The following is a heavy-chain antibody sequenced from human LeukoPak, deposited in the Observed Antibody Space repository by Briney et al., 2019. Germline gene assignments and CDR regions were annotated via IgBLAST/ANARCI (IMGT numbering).Heavy chain of an antibody. Sequence: QPGGSLRLSCAASGFTFNSYAMHWVRQVPGKGLEWVAVVWYDGRNKYYADSVKDRFTISRDDSKNTLYLQMNSLRAEDTALYYCARDRTGGGDFFDYWGQGTLVTVSS. J-gene: IGHJ4*02. CDR3: ARDRTGGGDFFDY. D-gene: IGHD2-8*02. CDR2: VWYDGRNK. CDR1: GFTFNSYA. V-gene: IGHV3-33*01.